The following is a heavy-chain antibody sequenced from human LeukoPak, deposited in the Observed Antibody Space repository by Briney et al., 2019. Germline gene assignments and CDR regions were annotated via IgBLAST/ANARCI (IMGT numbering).Heavy chain of an antibody. CDR1: GDSISGYS. J-gene: IGHJ4*02. Sequence: SETLSLTCSVSGDSISGYSWGWIRQPPGKGLEWIGYIYYSGITIYNPPLESRVTISVDTSQNQFSLTLTSVTAADTAVYYCARDRGSAGGFDYWGQGALVAVSS. D-gene: IGHD3-10*01. CDR3: ARDRGSAGGFDY. CDR2: IYYSGIT. V-gene: IGHV4-59*01.